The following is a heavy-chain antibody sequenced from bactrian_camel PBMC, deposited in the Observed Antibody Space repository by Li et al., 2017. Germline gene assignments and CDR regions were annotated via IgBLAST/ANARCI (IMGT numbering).Heavy chain of an antibody. CDR2: IYTGDGST. D-gene: IGHD6*01. J-gene: IGHJ4*01. CDR3: AAAWTVTIGGPPYKY. V-gene: IGHV3S1*01. Sequence: HVQLVESGGGLVQPGGSLRLSCVASGYTASTKCMGWFRQAPGKGLEWVSSIYTGDGSTNSADSVKGRLTISRDNTKNMLYLQMNSLKSEDTALYYCAAAWTVTIGGPPYKYWGQGTQVTVS. CDR1: GYTASTKC.